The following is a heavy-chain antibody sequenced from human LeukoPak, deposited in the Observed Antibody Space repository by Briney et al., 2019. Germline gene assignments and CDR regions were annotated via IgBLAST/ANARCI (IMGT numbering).Heavy chain of an antibody. CDR3: AKDLGGAFDI. Sequence: PGGSLRLSCAASGFTFSSYGMHWVRQAPGKGLEWVAVIWYGGSNKYYADSVKGRFTISRDNSKNTLYLQMDSLRAEDTAVYYCAKDLGGAFDIWGQGTTVTVSS. J-gene: IGHJ3*02. CDR1: GFTFSSYG. CDR2: IWYGGSNK. D-gene: IGHD3-10*01. V-gene: IGHV3-33*06.